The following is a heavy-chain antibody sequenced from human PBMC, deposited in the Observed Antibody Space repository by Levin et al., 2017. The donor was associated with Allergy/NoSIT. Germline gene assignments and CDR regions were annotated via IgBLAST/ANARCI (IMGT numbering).Heavy chain of an antibody. J-gene: IGHJ4*02. CDR2: VYYTGTT. V-gene: IGHV4-59*01. Sequence: PSETLSLTCTVSGGSIITYYWSWIRQPPGKGLAWIGNVYYTGTTNYNPSHKSRVTMSVDTSKNQFSLKLSSVTAADTAVYYCARAVRFSSGYYFDYWGQGALVTVSS. CDR3: ARAVRFSSGYYFDY. D-gene: IGHD6-19*01. CDR1: GGSIITYY.